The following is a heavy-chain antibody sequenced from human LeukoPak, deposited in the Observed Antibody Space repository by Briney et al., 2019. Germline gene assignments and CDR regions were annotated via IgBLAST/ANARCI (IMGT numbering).Heavy chain of an antibody. V-gene: IGHV3-15*01. CDR1: GFTFNNAW. CDR2: IKSITDGGTT. D-gene: IGHD1-26*01. CDR3: TRIIKSGSFDY. J-gene: IGHJ4*02. Sequence: PGGSLRLSCAASGFTFNNAWMSWVRQAPGKGLEWVGRIKSITDGGTTDYAAPVKGRFTISRDDSKNTLYLQMNSLKIEDTAVYYCTRIIKSGSFDYWGQGVLVTVSS.